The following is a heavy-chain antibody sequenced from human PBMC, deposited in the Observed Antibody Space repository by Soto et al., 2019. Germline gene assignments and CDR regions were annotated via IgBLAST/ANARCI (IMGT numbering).Heavy chain of an antibody. CDR1: GFTFSSYG. CDR3: AKDMYGGSHDAFDI. CDR2: ISYDGGNK. D-gene: IGHD3-10*02. J-gene: IGHJ3*02. Sequence: QVQLVESGGGVVQPGRSLRLSCAASGFTFSSYGMHWVRQAPGKGLEWVAVISYDGGNKYYADSVKGRFTISRDNSKNTLYLQMNSLRAEDTDVYYCAKDMYGGSHDAFDIWGQGTMVTVSS. V-gene: IGHV3-30*18.